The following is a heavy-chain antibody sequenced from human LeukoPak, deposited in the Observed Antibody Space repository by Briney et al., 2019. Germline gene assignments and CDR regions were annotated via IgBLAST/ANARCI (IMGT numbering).Heavy chain of an antibody. CDR2: INPHSGGT. Sequence: ASVKVSCKASGYTFNACYIHWVRQAPGQGLEWMGWINPHSGGTNSTQKFQDGVTMTRDTSISTVYMELSRLRSDDTAVYYCARDRDSYGDYYFFYMDVWGKGTTVAVSS. CDR1: GYTFNACY. D-gene: IGHD5-18*01. J-gene: IGHJ6*03. V-gene: IGHV1-2*02. CDR3: ARDRDSYGDYYFFYMDV.